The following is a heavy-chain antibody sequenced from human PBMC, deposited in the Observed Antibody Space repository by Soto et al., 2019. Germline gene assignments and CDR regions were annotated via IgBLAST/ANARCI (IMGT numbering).Heavy chain of an antibody. CDR2: IYYSGST. V-gene: IGHV4-39*01. CDR3: ARPGKYYYGSGNNAFDI. D-gene: IGHD3-10*01. Sequence: QLQLQESGPGLVKPSETLSLTCTVSGGSISSSSYYWGWIRQPPGKGLEWIGSIYYSGSTYYNPSLKSRVTISVDTSKNQFSLKLSSVTAADTAVYYCARPGKYYYGSGNNAFDIWGQGTMVTVSS. J-gene: IGHJ3*02. CDR1: GGSISSSSYY.